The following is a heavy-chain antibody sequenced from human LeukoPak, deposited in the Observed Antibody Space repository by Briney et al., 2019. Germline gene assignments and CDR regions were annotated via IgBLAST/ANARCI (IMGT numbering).Heavy chain of an antibody. Sequence: ASVKVSCKVSGYTLTELSMHWVRQAPGKGLEWMGGFDPEDSETIYAQKFQGRVTMTEDTSTDKAYMELSSLRSEDTAVYYCATGSYCSSTSCTDWFDPWGQGTLVTVSS. CDR3: ATGSYCSSTSCTDWFDP. V-gene: IGHV1-24*01. D-gene: IGHD2-2*01. CDR2: FDPEDSET. J-gene: IGHJ5*02. CDR1: GYTLTELS.